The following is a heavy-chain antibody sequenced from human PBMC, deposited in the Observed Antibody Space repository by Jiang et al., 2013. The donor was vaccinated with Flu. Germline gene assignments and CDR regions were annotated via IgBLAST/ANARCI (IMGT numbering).Heavy chain of an antibody. V-gene: IGHV1-24*01. Sequence: CKVSGYTLTELSMHWVRQAPGKGLEWMGGFDPEDGETIYAQKFQGRVTMTEDTSTDTAYMELSSLRSEDTAVYYCATAGIVVVPAAARDLHYYYGMDVWGQGTTVTVSS. J-gene: IGHJ6*02. CDR3: ATAGIVVVPAAARDLHYYYGMDV. D-gene: IGHD2-2*01. CDR1: GYTLTELS. CDR2: FDPEDGET.